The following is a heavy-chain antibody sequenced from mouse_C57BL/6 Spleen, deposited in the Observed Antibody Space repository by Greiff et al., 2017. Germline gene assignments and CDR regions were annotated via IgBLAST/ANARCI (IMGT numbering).Heavy chain of an antibody. CDR1: GYTFTSYW. CDR3: ARDGSCPYYFDY. D-gene: IGHD1-1*01. V-gene: IGHV1-52*01. CDR2: INPSDSET. Sequence: VQLQQPGAELVRPGSSVKLSCTASGYTFTSYWMHWVKQRPRQGLEWIGNINPSDSETHYNQKFKDKATLTVDKSSSTAYMQLSSLTSEDPAVYYCARDGSCPYYFDYWGKGTTLTVSS. J-gene: IGHJ2*01.